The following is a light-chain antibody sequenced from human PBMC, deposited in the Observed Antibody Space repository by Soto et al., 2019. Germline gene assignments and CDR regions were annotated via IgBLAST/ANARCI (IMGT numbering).Light chain of an antibody. V-gene: IGKV1-39*01. Sequence: DIQMTQSPSSLSASVGYRVTITCRASQSISSYLNWYQQKPGTAPKLLIYAASSLQSGVPSRFSGSGSGTDFTLTISSLQPEDFATYYCQQSYSTLTFGGGTKVDIK. J-gene: IGKJ4*01. CDR2: AAS. CDR1: QSISSY. CDR3: QQSYSTLT.